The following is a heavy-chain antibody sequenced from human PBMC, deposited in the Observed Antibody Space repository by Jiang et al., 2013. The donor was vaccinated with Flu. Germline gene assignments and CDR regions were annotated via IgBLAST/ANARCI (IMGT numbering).Heavy chain of an antibody. Sequence: QSGSELKKPGASVKVSCKASGYTFTSYAMNWMRQAPGQGLEWMGWINTNTGNPRYGQGFTGRFVFSLDTSVSTAYLEICSLQAEDTAVYYCARAGRAGSTGWYDYFEYWGQGTLVTVSS. CDR3: ARAGRAGSTGWYDYFEY. CDR1: GYTFTSYA. D-gene: IGHD6-19*01. CDR2: INTNTGNP. J-gene: IGHJ4*02. V-gene: IGHV7-4-1*01.